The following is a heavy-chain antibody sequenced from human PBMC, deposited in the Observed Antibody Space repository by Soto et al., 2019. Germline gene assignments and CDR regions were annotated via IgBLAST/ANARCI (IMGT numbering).Heavy chain of an antibody. CDR2: ISAYNGNT. Sequence: QVQLVQSGAEVKKPGASVKVSCKASGYTFTSYGISWVRQAPGQGLEWMGWISAYNGNTNYAQKLQGRVTMTTDTSTSTAYMELRSLRSDDTAVYYCATYYYGSGSQDYYGMDVLGQGTTVTVSS. CDR3: ATYYYGSGSQDYYGMDV. V-gene: IGHV1-18*01. D-gene: IGHD3-10*01. J-gene: IGHJ6*02. CDR1: GYTFTSYG.